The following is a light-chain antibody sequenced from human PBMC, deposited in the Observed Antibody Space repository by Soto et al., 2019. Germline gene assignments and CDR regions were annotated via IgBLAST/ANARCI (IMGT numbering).Light chain of an antibody. CDR2: GAS. J-gene: IGKJ5*01. CDR3: QQYGSSPWIT. Sequence: EIVLTQXPGTLSLCPGERATLSCRASQSVSSSYLAWYQQKPGQAPRLLIYGASSRATGIPDRFSGSGSGTDFPLTISRLEPEDFAVYYCQQYGSSPWITFGQGTRLEIK. CDR1: QSVSSSY. V-gene: IGKV3-20*01.